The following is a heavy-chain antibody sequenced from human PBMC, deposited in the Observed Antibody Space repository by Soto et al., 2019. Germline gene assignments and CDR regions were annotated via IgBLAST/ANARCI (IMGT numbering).Heavy chain of an antibody. V-gene: IGHV1-69*01. J-gene: IGHJ6*02. CDR3: AIRLGGSGYQYYYYYGMDV. CDR1: GGTFSSYA. D-gene: IGHD5-12*01. CDR2: IIPIFGTA. Sequence: QVQLVQSGAEVKKPGSSVKVSCKASGGTFSSYAISWVRQAPGQGLEWMGGIIPIFGTANYAQKFQGRVTSTADESTSTADMELSSRRSEDTAVDYCAIRLGGSGYQYYYYYGMDVWGQGTTVTVSS.